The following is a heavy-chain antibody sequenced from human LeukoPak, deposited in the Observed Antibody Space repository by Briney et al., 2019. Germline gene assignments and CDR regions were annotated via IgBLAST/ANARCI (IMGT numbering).Heavy chain of an antibody. D-gene: IGHD2-2*01. V-gene: IGHV4-39*01. Sequence: SETLSLTCTVSGGSISSSSYYWGWIRQPPGKGLEWIGSIYYSGSTYYNPSLKSRVTISVDTSKNQFSLKLSSVTAADTAVYYCARPGYCSNTSCLEEGYDYWGQGTLVTVSS. CDR3: ARPGYCSNTSCLEEGYDY. CDR1: GGSISSSSYY. J-gene: IGHJ4*02. CDR2: IYYSGST.